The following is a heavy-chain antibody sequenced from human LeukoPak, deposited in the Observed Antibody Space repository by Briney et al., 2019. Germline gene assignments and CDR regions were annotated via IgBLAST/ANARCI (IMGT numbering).Heavy chain of an antibody. D-gene: IGHD2/OR15-2a*01. J-gene: IGHJ4*02. CDR3: ARPDYFASHD. V-gene: IGHV5-51*01. CDR2: IYPDDSRT. CDR1: GYNFPKSW. Sequence: GESLKISCKASGYNFPKSWVGWVRQMPGKGLEWMAIIYPDDSRTKYSPSFQGQVTISADRSINTAYLQWSSLRASDTAMYYCARPDYFASHDWGQGTLVTVSS.